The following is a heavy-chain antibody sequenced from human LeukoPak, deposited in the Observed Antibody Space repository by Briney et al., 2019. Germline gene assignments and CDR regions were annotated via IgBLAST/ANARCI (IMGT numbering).Heavy chain of an antibody. V-gene: IGHV3-30-3*01. CDR3: AKATLGGSVGIAAAGIYFDY. D-gene: IGHD6-13*01. J-gene: IGHJ4*02. CDR2: ISYDGSNK. CDR1: GFTFSSYA. Sequence: GGSLRLSCAASGFTFSSYAMHWVRQAPGKGLEWVAVISYDGSNKYYADSVKGRFTISRDNSKNTLYLQMNSLRAEDTAVYYCAKATLGGSVGIAAAGIYFDYWGQGTLVTVSS.